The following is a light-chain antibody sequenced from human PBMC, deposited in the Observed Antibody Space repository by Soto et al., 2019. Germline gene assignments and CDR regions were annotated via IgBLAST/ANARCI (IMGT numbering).Light chain of an antibody. Sequence: EIVMTQSPATLSVSPGERATLSCRASQSVSSNLAWYQQKPGQAPRLLIYGASTRATGIPARFSGSRSGTEFTLTISSLQSEDFAVYYCHQYNNWPRTFGRGTKVENK. J-gene: IGKJ1*01. V-gene: IGKV3-15*01. CDR3: HQYNNWPRT. CDR1: QSVSSN. CDR2: GAS.